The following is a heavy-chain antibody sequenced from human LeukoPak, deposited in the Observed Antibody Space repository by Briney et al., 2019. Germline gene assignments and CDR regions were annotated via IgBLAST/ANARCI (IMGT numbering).Heavy chain of an antibody. D-gene: IGHD6-13*01. CDR3: ARESLVSGYTSSWYVFDY. V-gene: IGHV3-64*01. J-gene: IGHJ4*02. CDR2: ISANGFST. CDR1: GFTFTTYA. Sequence: GSLRLSCAASGFTFTTYAMHWVRQAPGRGLEYVSAISANGFSTDYANSVKGRFTISRDNSKNMLYLQMGSLRTEDMAVYYCARESLVSGYTSSWYVFDYWGQGTLVTVSS.